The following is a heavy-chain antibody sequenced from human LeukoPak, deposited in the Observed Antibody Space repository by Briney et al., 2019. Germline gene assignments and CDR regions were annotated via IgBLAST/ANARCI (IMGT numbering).Heavy chain of an antibody. J-gene: IGHJ5*02. V-gene: IGHV1-46*01. CDR1: GYTFTSNY. CDR2: IYPRDGST. CDR3: ARVLGLYGRGFDP. Sequence: ASVKVSCKASGYTFTSNYIHWVRQAPGQGLEWMGMIYPRDGSTSYAQKLQGRVTMTTDTSTSTAYMELRSLRSDDTAVYYCARVLGLYGRGFDPWGQGTLVTVSS. D-gene: IGHD4-17*01.